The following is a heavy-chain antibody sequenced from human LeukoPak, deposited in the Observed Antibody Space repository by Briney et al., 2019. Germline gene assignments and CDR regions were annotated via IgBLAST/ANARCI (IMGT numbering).Heavy chain of an antibody. CDR2: ISAYNGNT. D-gene: IGHD3-16*02. CDR1: GYTFTSYG. Sequence: AASVKVSCKASGYTFTSYGISWVRQAPGQGLEWMGWISAYNGNTNYAQKLQGRVTMTTDTSTSTAYMELGSLRSDDTAVYYCARARLRLGELSPYYFDYWGQGTLVTVSS. V-gene: IGHV1-18*04. CDR3: ARARLRLGELSPYYFDY. J-gene: IGHJ4*02.